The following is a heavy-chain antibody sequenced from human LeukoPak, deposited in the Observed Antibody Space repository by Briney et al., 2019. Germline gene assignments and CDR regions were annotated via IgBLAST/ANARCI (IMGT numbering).Heavy chain of an antibody. D-gene: IGHD3-22*01. CDR1: GYRFTSYW. CDR2: IYPDDSDT. V-gene: IGHV5-51*01. CDR3: ARRGKGSYYDSSRYDFDY. J-gene: IGHJ4*02. Sequence: GESLKISCKGSGYRFTSYWIGWVRQMPGKGLEWMGIIYPDDSDTRYSPSFQGQVTTSADKSISTAYLQWSSLKASDTAMYYCARRGKGSYYDSSRYDFDYWGQGTLVTVPS.